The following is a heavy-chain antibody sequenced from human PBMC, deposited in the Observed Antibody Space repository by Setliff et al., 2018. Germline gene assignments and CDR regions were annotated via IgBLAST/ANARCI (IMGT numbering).Heavy chain of an antibody. CDR1: GGSFSDDY. V-gene: IGHV4-34*01. CDR3: ARGRNVAARLFDS. Sequence: SETLSLTCAASGGSFSDDYWTWIRQPPGKGLEWIAEINHSASANYNPSLKSRVTISVDTSKNQFSLKVNSVTAADTAVYFCARGRNVAARLFDSWGQGTRVTVSS. CDR2: INHSASA. D-gene: IGHD6-6*01. J-gene: IGHJ4*02.